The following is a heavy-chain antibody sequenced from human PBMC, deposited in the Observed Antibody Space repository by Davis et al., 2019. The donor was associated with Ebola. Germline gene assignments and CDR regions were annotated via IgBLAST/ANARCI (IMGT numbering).Heavy chain of an antibody. CDR2: INPSGGST. V-gene: IGHV1-46*01. D-gene: IGHD1-1*01. CDR3: ARDGGVNWNDSLYYYYGMDV. CDR1: GYTFTSYY. Sequence: ASVKVSCKASGYTFTSYYMHWVRQAPGQGLEWMGIINPSGGSTSYAQKFQGRVTMTRNTSISTVYMELSSLRSEDTAVYYCARDGGVNWNDSLYYYYGMDVWGQGTTVTVSS. J-gene: IGHJ6*02.